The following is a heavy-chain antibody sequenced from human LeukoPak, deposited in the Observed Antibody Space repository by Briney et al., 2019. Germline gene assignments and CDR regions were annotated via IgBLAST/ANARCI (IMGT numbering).Heavy chain of an antibody. D-gene: IGHD3-3*01. CDR3: ARDQITIFGVVISWFDP. CDR2: IIPIFGTA. J-gene: IGHJ5*02. V-gene: IGHV1-69*05. CDR1: GGTFSSYA. Sequence: GSSVKVSCKASGGTFSSYAISWVRQAPGQGLEWMGRIIPIFGTANYAQKFQGRVTITTDESTSTAYMELSSLRSEDTAVYYCARDQITIFGVVISWFDPWGQGTLSPSPQ.